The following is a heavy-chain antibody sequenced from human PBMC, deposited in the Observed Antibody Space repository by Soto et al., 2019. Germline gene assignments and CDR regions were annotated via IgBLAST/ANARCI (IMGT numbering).Heavy chain of an antibody. CDR2: FSWDGIST. J-gene: IGHJ4*02. CDR1: GFTFDDYT. Sequence: GGSLRLSCAASGFTFDDYTMHWVRQAPGKGLEWVSLFSWDGISTYYADSVKGRFTISRDNSKNSLYLQMHSLRTEDTAFYYCAKDIYASGSYQNSALGYWGQGTLVTVSS. V-gene: IGHV3-43*01. CDR3: AKDIYASGSYQNSALGY. D-gene: IGHD3-10*01.